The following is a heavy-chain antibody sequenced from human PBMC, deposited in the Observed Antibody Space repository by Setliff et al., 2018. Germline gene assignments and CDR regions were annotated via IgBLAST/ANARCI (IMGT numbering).Heavy chain of an antibody. V-gene: IGHV3-30*04. CDR3: ARNWVTAQHYYYGMDV. CDR1: GFTFSSYA. CDR2: ISYDGSNK. Sequence: LRLSCAASGFTFSSYAMSWVRQAPGKGLEWVAVISYDGSNKYYADSVKGRFTISRDNSKNTLYLQMDSLRAEDTAVYYCARNWVTAQHYYYGMDVWGQGTTVTVSS. D-gene: IGHD2-21*02. J-gene: IGHJ6*02.